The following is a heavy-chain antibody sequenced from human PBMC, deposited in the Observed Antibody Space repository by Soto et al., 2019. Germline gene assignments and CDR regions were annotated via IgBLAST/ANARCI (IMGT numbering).Heavy chain of an antibody. CDR1: GGTFSSYT. J-gene: IGHJ5*02. CDR3: ARVACSSTSCYRGWFAP. Sequence: GASVKVSCKASGGTFSSYTISWVRQAPGQGLEWMGRIIPILGIANYAQKFQGRVTITADKSTSTAYMELSSLRSEDTAVYYCARVACSSTSCYRGWFAPWGQGTLVTVSS. CDR2: IIPILGIA. D-gene: IGHD2-2*02. V-gene: IGHV1-69*02.